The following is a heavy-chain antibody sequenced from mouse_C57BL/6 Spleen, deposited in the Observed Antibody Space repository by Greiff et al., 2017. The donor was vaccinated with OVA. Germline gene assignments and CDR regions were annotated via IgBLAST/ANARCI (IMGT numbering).Heavy chain of an antibody. CDR1: GFTFSDAW. D-gene: IGHD2-2*01. J-gene: IGHJ3*01. CDR2: IRNKANNHAT. V-gene: IGHV6-6*01. CDR3: TGYDAAWFAY. Sequence: EVQVVESGGGLVQPGGSMKLSCAASGFTFSDAWMDWVRQSPEKGLEWVAEIRNKANNHATYYAESVKGRFTISRDDSKSSVYLQMNSLRAEDTGIYHCTGYDAAWFAYWGQGTLGTVSA.